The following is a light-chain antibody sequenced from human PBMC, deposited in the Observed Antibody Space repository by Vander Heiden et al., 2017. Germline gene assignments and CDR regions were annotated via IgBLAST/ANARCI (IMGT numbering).Light chain of an antibody. CDR1: QSLLHSNGYNY. Sequence: DIVMPQSQLSLPVTPGEPASISCRSSQSLLHSNGYNYLDWYLQKPGQPPQLLIYLGSNRASGVPDRFSGSGGGTDFTLKISRVEAEDVGVYYCMQALQTPPWTFGQGTKVEIK. V-gene: IGKV2-28*01. CDR2: LGS. CDR3: MQALQTPPWT. J-gene: IGKJ1*01.